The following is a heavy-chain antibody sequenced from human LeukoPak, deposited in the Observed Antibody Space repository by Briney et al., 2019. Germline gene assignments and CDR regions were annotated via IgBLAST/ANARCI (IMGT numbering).Heavy chain of an antibody. CDR2: ISYDGSNK. D-gene: IGHD1-26*01. CDR3: AKDRGGATSGSFDY. V-gene: IGHV3-30*18. J-gene: IGHJ4*02. CDR1: GFTFSSYG. Sequence: GGSLRLSCAASGFTFSSYGMHWVRQAPGKGLEWVAVISYDGSNKYYADSVKGRFTISRDNSKNTLYLQMNSLRAEDTAVYYCAKDRGGATSGSFDYWGQGTLVTVSS.